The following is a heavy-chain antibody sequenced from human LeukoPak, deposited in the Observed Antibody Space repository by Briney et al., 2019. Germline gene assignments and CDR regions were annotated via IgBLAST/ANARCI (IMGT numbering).Heavy chain of an antibody. CDR2: VNHSGTA. D-gene: IGHD1-26*01. CDR3: ASLNPFSGRRNAFDI. J-gene: IGHJ3*02. Sequence: ETLSLTCAVHGGSFSGYYWSWVRQPPGQGLEWIGEVNHSGTARYNPSLESLVTISVDTSKSQSSLNVYFVTAADTAVYYCASLNPFSGRRNAFDIWGQGAMVTVSS. CDR1: GGSFSGYY. V-gene: IGHV4-34*01.